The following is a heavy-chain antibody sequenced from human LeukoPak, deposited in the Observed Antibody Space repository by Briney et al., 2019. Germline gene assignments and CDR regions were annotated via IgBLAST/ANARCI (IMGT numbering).Heavy chain of an antibody. CDR1: GFTFSSYW. CDR2: INSVGSST. D-gene: IGHD3-9*01. Sequence: GGSLRLSCAASGFTFSSYWMHWVRQTPGKGLVCVSRINSVGSSTDYADSVKGRFTISRDNAKNTLYLQMNSLRAEDMAVYYCVRGSNDWIGMDVWGQGTTVTVSS. CDR3: VRGSNDWIGMDV. V-gene: IGHV3-74*01. J-gene: IGHJ6*02.